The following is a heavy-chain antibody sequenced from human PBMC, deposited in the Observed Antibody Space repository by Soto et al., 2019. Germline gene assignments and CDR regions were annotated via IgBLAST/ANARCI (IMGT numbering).Heavy chain of an antibody. D-gene: IGHD2-2*01. J-gene: IGHJ5*02. V-gene: IGHV4-30-4*01. CDR1: GGSINSGDYY. CDR2: IYYSGST. CDR3: ARESCTSASCPWGWFDP. Sequence: QVQLQESGPGLVKTSQTLSLTCTVSGGSINSGDYYCSWIRQPPGKVLQWIGYIYYSGSTYYTPSLKSRVTISVDTSKNQFSLKLSSVTATDTAVYYCARESCTSASCPWGWFDPWGQGTLVTVSS.